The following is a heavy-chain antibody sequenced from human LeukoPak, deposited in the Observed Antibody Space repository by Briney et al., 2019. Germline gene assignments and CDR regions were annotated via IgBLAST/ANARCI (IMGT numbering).Heavy chain of an antibody. CDR3: ARGGDIVVVPAAMGWSGYYFDY. Sequence: GGSLRLSCAASGFTFSSYAMNWVRQAPGKGLEWVSRINSSGSSTNYADSVKGRFTISRDNAKNTLYLQMNSLRAEDTAVYYCARGGDIVVVPAAMGWSGYYFDYWGQGTLVTVSS. D-gene: IGHD2-2*01. CDR1: GFTFSSYA. V-gene: IGHV3-74*01. CDR2: INSSGSST. J-gene: IGHJ4*02.